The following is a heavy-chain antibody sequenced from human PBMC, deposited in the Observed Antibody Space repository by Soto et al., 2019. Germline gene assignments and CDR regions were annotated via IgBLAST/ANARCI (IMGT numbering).Heavy chain of an antibody. CDR3: AKSLPTAEEDNYYYYYYGMDV. V-gene: IGHV3-30*18. Sequence: GGSLRLSCAASGFTFSSYGMHWVRQAPGKGLEWAAVIPYDGSNKYYADSVKGRFTISRDNSKNTLYLQMDSLRAEDTAVYYCAKSLPTAEEDNYYYYYYGMDVWGQGTTVTVSS. CDR2: IPYDGSNK. CDR1: GFTFSSYG. D-gene: IGHD1-20*01. J-gene: IGHJ6*02.